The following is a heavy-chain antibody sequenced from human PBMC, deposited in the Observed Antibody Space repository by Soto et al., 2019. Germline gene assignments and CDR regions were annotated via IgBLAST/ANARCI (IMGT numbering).Heavy chain of an antibody. D-gene: IGHD3-3*01. CDR2: FYYTGGT. CDR3: ASPRQGNYDFLSGYYALDY. V-gene: IGHV4-39*01. CDR1: GASISSSRSY. J-gene: IGHJ4*02. Sequence: SETLSLTCTVSGASISSSRSYWGWVRQPPGKGLEWIVSFYYTGGTYSTYYNPSLKSRVTLSVDTSKSQFSLNLRSVTAADTAVYYCASPRQGNYDFLSGYYALDYWGQGTLVTVSS.